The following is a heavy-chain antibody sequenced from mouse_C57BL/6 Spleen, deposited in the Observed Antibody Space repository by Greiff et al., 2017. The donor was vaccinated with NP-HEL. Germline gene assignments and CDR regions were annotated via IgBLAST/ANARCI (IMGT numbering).Heavy chain of an antibody. CDR1: GYTFTDYY. Sequence: QVHVKQSGAELVRPGASVKLSCKASGYTFTDYYINWVKQRPGQGLEWIARIYPGSGNTYYNEKFKGKATLTAEKSSSTAYMQLSSLTSEDSAVYFCARGGLYYGYDRGVRFAYWGQGTLVTVSA. CDR2: IYPGSGNT. J-gene: IGHJ3*01. D-gene: IGHD2-2*01. V-gene: IGHV1-76*01. CDR3: ARGGLYYGYDRGVRFAY.